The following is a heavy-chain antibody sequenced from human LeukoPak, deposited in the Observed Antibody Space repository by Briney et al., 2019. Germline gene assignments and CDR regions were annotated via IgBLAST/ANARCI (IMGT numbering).Heavy chain of an antibody. J-gene: IGHJ4*02. D-gene: IGHD2-8*01. CDR2: IRDDGSNK. CDR1: GFTFSSYG. Sequence: GGSLRLSCAASGFTFSSYGMHWVRQAPGKGLEWMAFIRDDGSNKYYADSVKGRFTISRHTSKNTLYLQMNSLRLEDTAVYYCAKDRRVFQIEYWGQGALVTVS. CDR3: AKDRRVFQIEY. V-gene: IGHV3-30*02.